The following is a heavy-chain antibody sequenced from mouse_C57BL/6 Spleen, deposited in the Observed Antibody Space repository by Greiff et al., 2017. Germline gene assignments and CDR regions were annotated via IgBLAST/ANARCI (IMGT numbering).Heavy chain of an antibody. CDR2: IYPGSGST. D-gene: IGHD1-1*01. J-gene: IGHJ3*01. CDR3: ARNHYGSPWFAY. V-gene: IGHV1-55*01. CDR1: GYTFTSYW. Sequence: VQLQQPGAELVKPGASVKMSCKASGYTFTSYWITWVKQRPGQGLEWIGDIYPGSGSTNYNEKFKGKATLTVDTSSSTAYMQLSSLTSEDSAVYYCARNHYGSPWFAYWGQGTLVTVSA.